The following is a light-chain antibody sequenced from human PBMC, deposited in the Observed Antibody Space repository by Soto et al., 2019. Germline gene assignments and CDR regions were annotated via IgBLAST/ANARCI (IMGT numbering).Light chain of an antibody. CDR3: QQFNKWPPV. J-gene: IGKJ3*01. V-gene: IGKV3-15*01. CDR1: QSVSSN. CDR2: GAS. Sequence: EIVMTQSPATLSVSPGERATLSCRASQSVSSNLAWYQQKPGQAPRLLIYGASTRATGIPARFSGSGSGTEFTLTISSLQSEDFAVYYCQQFNKWPPVFGPGTTVDIK.